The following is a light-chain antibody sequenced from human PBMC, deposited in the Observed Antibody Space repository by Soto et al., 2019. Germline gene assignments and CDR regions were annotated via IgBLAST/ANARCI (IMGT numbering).Light chain of an antibody. CDR1: SGHSNYA. CDR3: QTWGTGIVV. CDR2: VNSDGSH. V-gene: IGLV4-69*01. J-gene: IGLJ2*01. Sequence: QSVLTQSPSASASLGASVKLTCTLSSGHSNYAIAWHQQQPEKGPRYLMKVNSDGSHSKGDGIPDRFSGSNSGAERYLTISSLQSEDEADYYCQTWGTGIVVFGGGTKLTVL.